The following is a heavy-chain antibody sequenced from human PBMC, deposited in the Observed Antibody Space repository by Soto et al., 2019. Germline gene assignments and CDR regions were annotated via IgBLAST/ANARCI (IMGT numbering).Heavy chain of an antibody. Sequence: QVQLVQSGAEVKKPGASVKVSCKASGYTFTSYGISWVRQAPGQGLEWMGWISAYNGNTNYAQKLQGRVTMTTDTSTRTAYMELRSLRSDDTAVYYCARDLVDSGSYSHPDGMDVWGQGTTVTVSS. CDR2: ISAYNGNT. CDR1: GYTFTSYG. D-gene: IGHD1-26*01. CDR3: ARDLVDSGSYSHPDGMDV. V-gene: IGHV1-18*01. J-gene: IGHJ6*02.